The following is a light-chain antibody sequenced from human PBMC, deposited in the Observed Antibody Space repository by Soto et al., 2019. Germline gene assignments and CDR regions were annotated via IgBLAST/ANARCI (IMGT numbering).Light chain of an antibody. J-gene: IGLJ2*01. Sequence: QSALTQPASVSGSPGQSITISCTGTSSDVGGYNYVSWYQQHPGKAPKLMIYDVSNRPSGVSKRFSGSKSGNTASLTISGRQAEDEADYYCSSYTSSSTVFGGGTKLTVL. CDR2: DVS. CDR3: SSYTSSSTV. V-gene: IGLV2-14*01. CDR1: SSDVGGYNY.